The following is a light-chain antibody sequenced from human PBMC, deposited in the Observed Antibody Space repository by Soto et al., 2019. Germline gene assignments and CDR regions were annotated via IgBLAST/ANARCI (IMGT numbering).Light chain of an antibody. Sequence: TVLTQSPGTLSLSPGERVTLSCRASQSVSSNYLAWYQQKPGQTPRLLIYGASSRATGIPDRFSGSGSGTDFTLTISRLEPEDFAVYYCQQYGSSALTLGGGTKVDIK. CDR1: QSVSSNY. V-gene: IGKV3-20*01. J-gene: IGKJ4*01. CDR3: QQYGSSALT. CDR2: GAS.